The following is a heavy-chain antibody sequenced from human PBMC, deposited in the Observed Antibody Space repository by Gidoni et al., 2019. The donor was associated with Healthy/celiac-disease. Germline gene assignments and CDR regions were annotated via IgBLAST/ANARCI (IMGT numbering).Heavy chain of an antibody. CDR2: ISYSWST. V-gene: IGHV4-39*01. J-gene: IGHJ2*01. CDR1: GGSTSRSSYY. D-gene: IGHD2-21*02. CDR3: ARPDIVVVTAIQDWYFDL. Sequence: QLQLQESGPGLVKPSETLSLTCTVSGGSTSRSSYYWGWIRQPPGKGLEWIGSISYSWSTYYNPSHESRVTISVDTSKNQFSLKLSSVTAEDTAVYYCARPDIVVVTAIQDWYFDLWGRGTLVTVSS.